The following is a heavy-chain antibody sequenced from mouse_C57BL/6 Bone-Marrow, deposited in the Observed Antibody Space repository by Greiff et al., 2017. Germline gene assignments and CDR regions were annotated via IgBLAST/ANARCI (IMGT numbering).Heavy chain of an antibody. CDR1: GYTFTNYW. Sequence: VQLQESGAELVRPGTSVKMSCKASGYTFTNYWIGWAKQRPGHGLEWIGDIYPGGGYTNYNEKFKGKATLTADKSSSTAYMQFSSLTSEDSAIYYCARGYAMDYWGQGTSVTVSS. CDR3: ARGYAMDY. V-gene: IGHV1-63*01. J-gene: IGHJ4*01. CDR2: IYPGGGYT.